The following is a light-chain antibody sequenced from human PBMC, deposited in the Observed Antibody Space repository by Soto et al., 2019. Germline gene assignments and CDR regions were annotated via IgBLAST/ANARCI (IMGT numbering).Light chain of an antibody. CDR2: GAS. Sequence: ETVLTQSPGTLSLSPGERATLSCRASQTVRSNYLAWYLQTPGQAPRLLIYGASNRATGIADRFSGSGSGTDFTLIISRLEPEDFALYYCQQYGSSPWTFGQGTKVEI. CDR3: QQYGSSPWT. J-gene: IGKJ1*01. CDR1: QTVRSNY. V-gene: IGKV3-20*01.